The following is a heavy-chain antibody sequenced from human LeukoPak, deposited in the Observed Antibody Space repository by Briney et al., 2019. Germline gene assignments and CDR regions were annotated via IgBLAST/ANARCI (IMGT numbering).Heavy chain of an antibody. CDR3: ARSYYDSSGYYIRGDY. J-gene: IGHJ4*02. V-gene: IGHV3-48*02. D-gene: IGHD3-22*01. Sequence: GGSLRLSCVASGFTFSSYSMNWVRQAPGKGLEWVSYIRSSSSTIYYADSVKGRFTISRDNAKSSLFLQMDSLRDEDTAVYYCARSYYDSSGYYIRGDYWGQGTLVTVSS. CDR2: IRSSSSTI. CDR1: GFTFSSYS.